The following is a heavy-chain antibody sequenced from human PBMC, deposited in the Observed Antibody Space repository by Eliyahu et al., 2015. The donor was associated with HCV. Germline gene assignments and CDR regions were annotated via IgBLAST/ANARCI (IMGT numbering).Heavy chain of an antibody. V-gene: IGHV3-53*01. CDR2: IYIGGTT. D-gene: IGHD2-21*02. Sequence: EVHLVESGGGLIQPGGSLRLSCAASGFTVSSNYMIWVRQAPGKGLEWVSVIYIGGTTYYADSVKGRFTISRDNSKNTLYLQMNNLRSEDTAVYYCARGGGDYERGYYFDKWGQGTLVIVSS. CDR1: GFTVSSNY. CDR3: ARGGGDYERGYYFDK. J-gene: IGHJ4*02.